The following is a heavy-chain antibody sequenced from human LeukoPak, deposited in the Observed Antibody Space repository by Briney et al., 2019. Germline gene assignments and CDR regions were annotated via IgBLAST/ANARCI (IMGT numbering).Heavy chain of an antibody. CDR3: ASDSPYSSSWAY. CDR1: GFTFSDYY. Sequence: GGSLRLSCAASGFTFSDYYMSWIRQAPGKGLEWVSYISSSGSTIYYADSVKGRFTISRDNAKNSLYLQVNSLRAEDTAVYYCASDSPYSSSWAYWGQGTLVTVSS. V-gene: IGHV3-11*04. D-gene: IGHD6-13*01. CDR2: ISSSGSTI. J-gene: IGHJ4*02.